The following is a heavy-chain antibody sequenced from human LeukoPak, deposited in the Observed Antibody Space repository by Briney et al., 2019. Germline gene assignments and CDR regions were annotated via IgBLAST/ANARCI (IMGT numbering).Heavy chain of an antibody. CDR3: ARSITYYDILTGYPHGPGFDY. V-gene: IGHV3-48*03. J-gene: IGHJ4*02. CDR2: ISSSGSTI. Sequence: GSLRLSCAASGFTFSSYEMNWVRQAPGKGLEWVSYISSSGSTIYYADSVKGRFTISRDNAKNSLYLQMNSLRAEDTAVYYCARSITYYDILTGYPHGPGFDYWGQGTLVTVSS. D-gene: IGHD3-9*01. CDR1: GFTFSSYE.